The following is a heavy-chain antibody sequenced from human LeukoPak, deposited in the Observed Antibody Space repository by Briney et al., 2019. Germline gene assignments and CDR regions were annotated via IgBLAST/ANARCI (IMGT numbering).Heavy chain of an antibody. J-gene: IGHJ4*02. CDR2: ISAYNGNT. CDR1: GYTFTSYG. D-gene: IGHD3-22*01. V-gene: IGHV1-18*01. Sequence: ASVKVSCKASGYTFTSYGISWMRQAPGQGLEWMGWISAYNGNTNYAQNLQGRVTMTTDTSTTTAYMELRRLRSDDTAVYYCARPYDSSGNDLGFWGQGTMVTVSS. CDR3: ARPYDSSGNDLGF.